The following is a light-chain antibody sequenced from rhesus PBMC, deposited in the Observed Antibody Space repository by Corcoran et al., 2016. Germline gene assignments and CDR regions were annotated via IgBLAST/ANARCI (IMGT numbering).Light chain of an antibody. V-gene: IGKV1-21*01. J-gene: IGKJ2*01. Sequence: DIQMTQSPSSLSASVGDRVTITCRASQGTRSGVAWYQQKPGKAPKLLIYKATSLQSGVPSWLSGSGSGSDFTLPISSLQPEGFAAYYCQQYNSAPPSSFGQGTKVEFK. CDR2: KAT. CDR1: QGTRSG. CDR3: QQYNSAPPSS.